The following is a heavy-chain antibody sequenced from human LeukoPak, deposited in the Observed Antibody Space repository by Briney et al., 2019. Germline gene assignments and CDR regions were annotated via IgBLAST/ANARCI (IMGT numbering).Heavy chain of an antibody. CDR2: IYHSGST. V-gene: IGHV4-38-2*02. CDR3: ARGGWELQSDY. Sequence: SETLSLTCTVSGYSISSGYYWGWIRQPPGKGLEWIGSIYHSGSTYYNPSLKSRVTISVDTSKNQFSLKLSSVTAADTAVYYCARGGWELQSDYWGQGTLVTVSS. D-gene: IGHD1-26*01. J-gene: IGHJ4*02. CDR1: GYSISSGYY.